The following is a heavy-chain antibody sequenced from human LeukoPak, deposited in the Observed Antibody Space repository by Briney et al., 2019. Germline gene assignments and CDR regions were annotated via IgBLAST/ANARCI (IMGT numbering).Heavy chain of an antibody. Sequence: SQTLSLTCAVSGGSISSGGYSWSWIRQPPGKGLEWIGYIYHSGSTYYNPSLKSRVTISVDRSKNQFSLELSSVTAADTAVYYCARGDYYDSSGYYPYWYFDLWGRGTLVTVSS. D-gene: IGHD3-22*01. CDR3: ARGDYYDSSGYYPYWYFDL. J-gene: IGHJ2*01. CDR2: IYHSGST. CDR1: GGSISSGGYS. V-gene: IGHV4-30-2*01.